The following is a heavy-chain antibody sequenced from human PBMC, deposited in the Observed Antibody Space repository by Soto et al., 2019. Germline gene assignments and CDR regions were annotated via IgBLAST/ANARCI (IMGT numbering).Heavy chain of an antibody. CDR1: GFTFSSYS. V-gene: IGHV3-48*01. CDR3: ARDRAWGRADYYYYMDV. CDR2: ISSSSSTV. J-gene: IGHJ6*03. D-gene: IGHD7-27*01. Sequence: GSLRLSCAASGFTFSSYSMNWVRQAPGKGLEWVSYISSSSSTVYYADSVKGRFTISRDNAKNSLYLQMNSLRAEDTAVYYCARDRAWGRADYYYYMDVWGKGTTVTVSS.